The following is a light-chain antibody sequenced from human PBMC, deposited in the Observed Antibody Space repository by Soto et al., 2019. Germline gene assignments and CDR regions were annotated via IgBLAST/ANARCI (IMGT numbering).Light chain of an antibody. J-gene: IGKJ3*01. V-gene: IGKV3-20*01. CDR1: QSVSSSY. CDR2: GAS. CDR3: QQYDSSPPGVT. Sequence: EIVLTQSPGTLSLSPGERATLSCRASQSVSSSYLAWYQQKTGQAPRRFIYGASNRATGIPDRLSGSGSGTGFTLTVSRLEPEDFAIYCGQQYDSSPPGVTFGPGTKVDIK.